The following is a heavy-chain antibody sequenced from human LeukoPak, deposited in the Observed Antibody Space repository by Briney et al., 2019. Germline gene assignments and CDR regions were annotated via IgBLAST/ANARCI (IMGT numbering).Heavy chain of an antibody. CDR2: IWYDGSNK. J-gene: IGHJ3*02. CDR1: GFTFSSYG. D-gene: IGHD4-11*01. CDR3: ARDWNSNYVFAFDI. V-gene: IGHV3-33*01. Sequence: PGRSLRLSCAASGFTFSSYGMHWVRQAPGKGLEWVAVIWYDGSNKFYADSVKGRFTISRDNSKNTLYLQMNSLRAEDTAVYYCARDWNSNYVFAFDIWGQGTMVTVSS.